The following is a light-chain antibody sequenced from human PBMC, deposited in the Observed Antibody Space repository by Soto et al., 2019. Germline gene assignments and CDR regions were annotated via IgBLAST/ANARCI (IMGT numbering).Light chain of an antibody. V-gene: IGKV3-20*01. CDR2: GAS. CDR3: QQYYISRT. CDR1: QSVGSRF. J-gene: IGKJ1*01. Sequence: EIVLTQSPGTLSLSPGERATLSCRASQSVGSRFLAWYQQKPGQAPRLVIHGASTRATGIPDRFSASGSGTDFTLTISRLEPEDFAVYYCQQYYISRTFGQGTKVDI.